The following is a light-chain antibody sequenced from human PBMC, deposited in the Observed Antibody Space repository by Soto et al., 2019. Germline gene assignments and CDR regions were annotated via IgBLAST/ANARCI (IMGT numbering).Light chain of an antibody. Sequence: DIDLRQSPGTLSLSPAQRATLSCRASQNIRSNYIAWFQQKPGQPPRLLIYGAIHRATGIPARLSGSGSGTGYPLTIRSLELEDFVLYWCQQYHSPPWTFGPG. J-gene: IGKJ3*01. CDR1: QNIRSNY. CDR3: QQYHSPPWT. CDR2: GAI. V-gene: IGKV3-20*01.